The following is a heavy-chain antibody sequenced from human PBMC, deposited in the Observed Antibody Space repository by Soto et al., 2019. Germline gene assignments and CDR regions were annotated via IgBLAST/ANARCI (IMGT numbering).Heavy chain of an antibody. CDR3: VRMKTGGSRPIDP. CDR2: IYYTGTI. V-gene: IGHV4-30-4*01. D-gene: IGHD2-15*01. J-gene: IGHJ5*02. Sequence: QVQLQESGPGLVKPSQTLSLTCTVSGDSIKSADYLWTWIRQPPGEGLEYIGYIYYTGTISYKPSLQGRAAISLDTSKNQFSLQLTSATATDTAVYYCVRMKTGGSRPIDPWGQGTLVTVSS. CDR1: GDSIKSADYL.